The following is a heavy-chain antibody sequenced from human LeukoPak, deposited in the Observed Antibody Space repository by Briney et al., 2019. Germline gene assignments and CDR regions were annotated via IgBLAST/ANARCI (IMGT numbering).Heavy chain of an antibody. Sequence: PGGSLRLSCVASGFTFSSYALSWVRQAPGKGLEWVSVISASGVTTYYADSVKGRFTISRDTSKDTVYLRMHSLRAEDTAVYYCAKGDVLPTYPTFDYWGQGTLVTVSS. J-gene: IGHJ4*02. CDR2: ISASGVTT. D-gene: IGHD3-9*01. CDR1: GFTFSSYA. V-gene: IGHV3-23*01. CDR3: AKGDVLPTYPTFDY.